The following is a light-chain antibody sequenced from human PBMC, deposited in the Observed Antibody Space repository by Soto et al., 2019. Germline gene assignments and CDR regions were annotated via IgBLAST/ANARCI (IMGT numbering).Light chain of an antibody. CDR2: AAS. J-gene: IGKJ4*01. CDR1: QGISSY. Sequence: DIQLTQSPSFLSASVGDRVTITCRASQGISSYLAWYQQKPGKAPKLLIYAASTLQSGVPPRFSGSGSGTEFTLTISSLQPEDFATYYCQQLNSYPFTFGGGTKVDIK. V-gene: IGKV1-9*01. CDR3: QQLNSYPFT.